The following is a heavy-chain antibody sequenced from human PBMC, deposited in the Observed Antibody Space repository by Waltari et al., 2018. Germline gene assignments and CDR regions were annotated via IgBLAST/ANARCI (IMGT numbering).Heavy chain of an antibody. Sequence: QVQLVQSGAEVKKPGASVKVSCKASGYTFTGYYMHWVRKAPGQGLEWMGWINPNSGGTNYAQKFQCRVTMTRDTSISTAYMELSRLRSDDTAVYYRAREWSGSYYDSSGYFDYWGQGTLVTVSS. CDR3: AREWSGSYYDSSGYFDY. J-gene: IGHJ4*02. CDR1: GYTFTGYY. D-gene: IGHD3-22*01. V-gene: IGHV1-2*02. CDR2: INPNSGGT.